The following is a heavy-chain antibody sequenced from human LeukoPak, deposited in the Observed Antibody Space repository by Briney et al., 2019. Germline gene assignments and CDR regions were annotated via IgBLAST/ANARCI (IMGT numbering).Heavy chain of an antibody. CDR2: IYTSGST. Sequence: LESLSLTCTVFGGSISSYYWSWIRQPAGKGLEWIGRIYTSGSTNYNPSLKSRVTMSVDTSKNQFSLKLSSVTAADTAVYYCARTTLLYSDWSPDAFDIWGQGTMVTISS. CDR1: GGSISSYY. D-gene: IGHD3-9*01. J-gene: IGHJ3*02. CDR3: ARTTLLYSDWSPDAFDI. V-gene: IGHV4-4*07.